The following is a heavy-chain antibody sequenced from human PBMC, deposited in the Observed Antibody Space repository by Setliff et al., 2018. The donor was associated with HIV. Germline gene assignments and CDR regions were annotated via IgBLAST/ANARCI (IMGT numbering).Heavy chain of an antibody. CDR2: INPNMGDT. V-gene: IGHV1-2*06. Sequence: ASVQVSCQASGYKFTGHHIQWMRQAPGQGLEWMGRINPNMGDTQYAQKFQGRIIMTRDTSINTVYMELSSLTSDDTALYYCARQDIPTGYYLFDYWGQGTQVTVSS. CDR1: GYKFTGHH. CDR3: ARQDIPTGYYLFDY. D-gene: IGHD3-9*01. J-gene: IGHJ4*02.